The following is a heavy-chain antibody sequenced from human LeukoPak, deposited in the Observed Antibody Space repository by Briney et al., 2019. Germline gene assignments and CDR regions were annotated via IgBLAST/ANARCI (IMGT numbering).Heavy chain of an antibody. CDR2: IKQDGSEK. V-gene: IGHV3-7*01. CDR3: ALVDGYSNKN. Sequence: PGGSLRLSCTVSGFTVSSNSMSWVRQAPGKGLEWVANIKQDGSEKYYVDSVKGRFTISRDNAKNSLYLQMNSLRAEDTAVYYCALVDGYSNKNWGQGTLVTVSS. D-gene: IGHD5-12*01. J-gene: IGHJ4*02. CDR1: GFTVSSNS.